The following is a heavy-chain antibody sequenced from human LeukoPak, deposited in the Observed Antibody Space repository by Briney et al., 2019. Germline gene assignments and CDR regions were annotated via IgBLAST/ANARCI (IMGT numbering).Heavy chain of an antibody. D-gene: IGHD4/OR15-4a*01. CDR2: INHNGEMI. Sequence: PGGSLRLSCAASGFTFSNYVMSWVRQAPGKGLEWVSYINHNGEMIFYPDFVKGRFTISRDRSKNTLYLEMTSLRAEDTAIYYCAKSLRGYGGYDYWGQGTQVTVSS. CDR3: AKSLRGYGGYDY. J-gene: IGHJ4*02. V-gene: IGHV3-48*03. CDR1: GFTFSNYV.